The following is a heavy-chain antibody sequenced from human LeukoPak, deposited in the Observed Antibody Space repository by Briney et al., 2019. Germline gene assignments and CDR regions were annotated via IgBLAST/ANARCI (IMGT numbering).Heavy chain of an antibody. Sequence: ASVKVSCKASGYTFTSYGISWVRQAPGQGLEWMGWISACNGNTNYAQKLQGRVTMTTDTSTSTAYMELRSLRSDDTAVYYCARDPYSGSYGSTYYYFMDVWGKGTTVTISS. D-gene: IGHD1-26*01. V-gene: IGHV1-18*01. J-gene: IGHJ6*03. CDR3: ARDPYSGSYGSTYYYFMDV. CDR2: ISACNGNT. CDR1: GYTFTSYG.